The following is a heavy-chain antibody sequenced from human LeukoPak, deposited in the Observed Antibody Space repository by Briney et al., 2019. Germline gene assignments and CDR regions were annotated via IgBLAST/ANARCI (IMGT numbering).Heavy chain of an antibody. D-gene: IGHD3-3*01. CDR2: ISSSSYI. V-gene: IGHV3-21*01. J-gene: IGHJ4*02. Sequence: GGSLRLSCAASGFTFSSYSMNWVRQAPGKGLEWVSSISSSSYIYYADSVKGRFTISRDNAENSLYLQMNSLRAEDTAVYYCARNRGFWSAYDYWGQGTLVTVSS. CDR1: GFTFSSYS. CDR3: ARNRGFWSAYDY.